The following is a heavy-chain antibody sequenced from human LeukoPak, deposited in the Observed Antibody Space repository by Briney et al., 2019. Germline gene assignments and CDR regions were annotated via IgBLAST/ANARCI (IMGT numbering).Heavy chain of an antibody. Sequence: TGESLKISCKGSGYSFTSYWIGWVRQMPGKGLEWMGIIYPGDSDTRYSPSFQGQVTISAGKSISTAYLQWSSLKASDTAMYYCATDSSGYHDAFDIWGQGTMVTVSS. CDR3: ATDSSGYHDAFDI. CDR2: IYPGDSDT. J-gene: IGHJ3*02. V-gene: IGHV5-51*01. CDR1: GYSFTSYW. D-gene: IGHD3-22*01.